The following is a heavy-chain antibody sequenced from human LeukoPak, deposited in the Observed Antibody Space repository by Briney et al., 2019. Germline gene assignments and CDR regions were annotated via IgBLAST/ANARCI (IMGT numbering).Heavy chain of an antibody. V-gene: IGHV1-8*02. CDR1: GYTFTSYG. D-gene: IGHD6-13*01. CDR2: MNPNSGNT. CDR3: ARVRAAGTDY. Sequence: ASVKVSCKASGYTFTSYGISWVRQAPGQGLERMGWMNPNSGNTGYAQKFQGRVTMTRNTSISTAYMELSSLRSEDTAVYYCARVRAAGTDYWGQGTLVTVSS. J-gene: IGHJ4*02.